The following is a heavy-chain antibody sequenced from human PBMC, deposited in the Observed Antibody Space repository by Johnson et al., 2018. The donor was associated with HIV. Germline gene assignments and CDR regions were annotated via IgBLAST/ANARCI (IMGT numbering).Heavy chain of an antibody. J-gene: IGHJ3*02. CDR1: GFTVRSNY. Sequence: VQLVESGGGLVQPGGSLRLSCVASGFTVRSNYMSWVRQAPGKGLEWVSVIYSGGRSSYADSVKGRLTRSRDNSNNTLYLQMNSLRAEDTAVYYCARDVTAGNDAFDIWGQGTMVTVSS. V-gene: IGHV3-66*02. CDR3: ARDVTAGNDAFDI. CDR2: IYSGGRS. D-gene: IGHD1-1*01.